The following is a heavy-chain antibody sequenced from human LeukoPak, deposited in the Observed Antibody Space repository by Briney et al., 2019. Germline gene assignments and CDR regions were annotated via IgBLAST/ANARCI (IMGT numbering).Heavy chain of an antibody. CDR1: GDSVSSNSAA. V-gene: IGHV6-1*01. CDR3: ARDDRLTTGGWYYFDC. J-gene: IGHJ4*02. Sequence: SQTLSLTCAISGDSVSSNSAAWNWIRQSPSRGLEWLGRTYYRSKWYNDYAVSVKSRITINPDTSKNQFSLQLNSVTPEDTAVYYCARDDRLTTGGWYYFDCWGQGTLVTVSS. D-gene: IGHD6-19*01. CDR2: TYYRSKWYN.